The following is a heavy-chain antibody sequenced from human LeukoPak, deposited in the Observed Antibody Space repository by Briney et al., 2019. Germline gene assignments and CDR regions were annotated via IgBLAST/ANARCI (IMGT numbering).Heavy chain of an antibody. CDR3: ARGWSLDY. CDR2: IKQDGSEK. D-gene: IGHD6-13*01. Sequence: SGGSLRLSCAASGFIFSSYWMSWVRQAPGKGLEWVANIKQDGSEKYYVDSVKGRFTISRDNAKNSLYLQMNSLRAEDTAVYYCARGWSLDYWGQGTLVTVSS. V-gene: IGHV3-7*04. J-gene: IGHJ4*02. CDR1: GFIFSSYW.